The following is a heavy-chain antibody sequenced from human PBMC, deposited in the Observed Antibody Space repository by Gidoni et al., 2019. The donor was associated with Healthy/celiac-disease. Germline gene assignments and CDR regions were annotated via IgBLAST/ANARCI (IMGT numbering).Heavy chain of an antibody. CDR2: IYPGDSDT. D-gene: IGHD3-9*01. Sequence: EVQLVQSGAEVKKPGESLKISCKGSGYSFTSYWIGWVRQMPGKGLEWMGIIYPGDSDTRYSPSFQGQVTISADKSISTAYLQWSSLKASDTAMYYCARGGYDILTGYYMAWYFDLWGRGTLVTVSS. V-gene: IGHV5-51*01. J-gene: IGHJ2*01. CDR3: ARGGYDILTGYYMAWYFDL. CDR1: GYSFTSYW.